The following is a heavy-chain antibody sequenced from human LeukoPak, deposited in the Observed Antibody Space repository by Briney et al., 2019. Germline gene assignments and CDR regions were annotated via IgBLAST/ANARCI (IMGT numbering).Heavy chain of an antibody. Sequence: SETLSLTCTVSGGSISSYHWSWIRQPAGKGLEWIGHVNINEGPKYNPSLRSRVTMSADTSRNQYSLKLSSVTAADTAVYYCARDGNSYGPDFDYWGQGTLVTVSS. CDR2: VNINEGP. J-gene: IGHJ4*02. CDR3: ARDGNSYGPDFDY. CDR1: GGSISSYH. D-gene: IGHD5-18*01. V-gene: IGHV4-4*07.